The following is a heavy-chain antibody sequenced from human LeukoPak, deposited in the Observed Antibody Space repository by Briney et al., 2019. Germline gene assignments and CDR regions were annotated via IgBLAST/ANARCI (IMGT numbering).Heavy chain of an antibody. CDR3: ARDISSGWYFDY. CDR1: GFTFDDYG. V-gene: IGHV3-20*04. J-gene: IGHJ4*02. Sequence: GGSLILSCAASGFTFDDYGMSWVRQAPGKGLDWVSGINWNGGSTGYVDSVKGRFTISRDNAKNSLHLQMNSLRAEDTALYYCARDISSGWYFDYWGQGTLVTVSS. D-gene: IGHD6-19*01. CDR2: INWNGGST.